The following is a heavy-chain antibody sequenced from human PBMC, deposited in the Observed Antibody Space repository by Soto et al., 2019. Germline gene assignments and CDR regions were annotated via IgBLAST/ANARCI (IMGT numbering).Heavy chain of an antibody. D-gene: IGHD4-17*01. CDR1: GGTFSSYA. CDR3: ARALGYGGNSGSGDY. Sequence: QVQLVQSGAEVKKPGSSVKVSCKASGGTFSSYAISWLRQAPGQGLEWMGGIIPIFGTSNYAQKFQGRVTITADKSTSTAYMELSSLRSEDTAVYYCARALGYGGNSGSGDYWGQGTLVTVSS. CDR2: IIPIFGTS. V-gene: IGHV1-69*06. J-gene: IGHJ4*02.